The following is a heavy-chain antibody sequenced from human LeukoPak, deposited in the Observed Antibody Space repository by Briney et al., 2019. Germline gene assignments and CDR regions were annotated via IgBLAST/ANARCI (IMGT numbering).Heavy chain of an antibody. D-gene: IGHD2-21*02. V-gene: IGHV3-9*01. CDR3: GKDNGVVTATGAFDI. CDR2: ITWNSRSI. J-gene: IGHJ3*02. CDR1: GFTFDDYA. Sequence: GGSLRLSCAASGFTFDDYAMHWVRQAPGKGLEWVSGITWNSRSIGYADSVKGRFTISRDNAKNSLYLQMNSLRAEDTALYYCGKDNGVVTATGAFDIWGQGTMVTVSS.